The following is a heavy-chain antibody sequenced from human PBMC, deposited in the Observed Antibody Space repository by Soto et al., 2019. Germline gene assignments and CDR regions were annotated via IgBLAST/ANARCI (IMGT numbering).Heavy chain of an antibody. CDR1: GFTFSSYA. V-gene: IGHV3-64*01. CDR2: ISSNGGST. D-gene: IGHD1-7*01. J-gene: IGHJ2*01. CDR3: ARGGITGTTQSYGYFDL. Sequence: EVQLVESGGGLVQPGGSLRLSCAASGFTFSSYAMHWVRQAPGKGLEYVSAISSNGGSTYYANSVKGRFTISRDNSKNTLYLQMGSLRAEDMAVYYCARGGITGTTQSYGYFDLWGRGTLVTVSS.